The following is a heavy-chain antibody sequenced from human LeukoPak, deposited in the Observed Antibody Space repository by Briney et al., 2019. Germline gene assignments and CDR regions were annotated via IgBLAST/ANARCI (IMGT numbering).Heavy chain of an antibody. V-gene: IGHV3-48*03. J-gene: IGHJ4*02. D-gene: IGHD3-10*01. Sequence: GGSLRLSCAASGFTFSNYEMNWVRQAPGKGLEWVSYISSSGSTLYYADSVKGRFTISRDNAKNSLYLQMNSLRAEDTAVYYCAIKRGGRPVDYWGQGTLVTVSS. CDR2: ISSSGSTL. CDR1: GFTFSNYE. CDR3: AIKRGGRPVDY.